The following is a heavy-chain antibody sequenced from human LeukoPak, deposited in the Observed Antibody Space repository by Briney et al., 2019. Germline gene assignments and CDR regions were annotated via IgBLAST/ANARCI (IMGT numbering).Heavy chain of an antibody. CDR2: IYYSGST. CDR1: GGSISSYY. D-gene: IGHD6-13*01. V-gene: IGHV4-59*08. Sequence: PSGTLSLTCAISGGSISSYYWSWIRQPPGKGLEWIGYIYYSGSTNYNPSLKSRVTISVDTSKNQFSLKLSSVTAADTAVYYCARKGNSWYGPFDYWGLGTLVTVS. J-gene: IGHJ4*02. CDR3: ARKGNSWYGPFDY.